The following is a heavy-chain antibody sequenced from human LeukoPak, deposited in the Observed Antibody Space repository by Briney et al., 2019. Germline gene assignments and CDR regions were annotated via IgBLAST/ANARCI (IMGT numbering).Heavy chain of an antibody. J-gene: IGHJ6*02. CDR3: ARDLEESSGWYSGRDYYYGMDV. D-gene: IGHD6-19*01. Sequence: NAGGSLRLSCAASGFTFSSYSMTWVRQAPGKGLEWVSSISSSSSYIYYADSVKGRFTISRDNAKNSLYLQMNSLRAEDTAVYYCARDLEESSGWYSGRDYYYGMDVWGQGTTVTVSS. CDR2: ISSSSSYI. CDR1: GFTFSSYS. V-gene: IGHV3-21*01.